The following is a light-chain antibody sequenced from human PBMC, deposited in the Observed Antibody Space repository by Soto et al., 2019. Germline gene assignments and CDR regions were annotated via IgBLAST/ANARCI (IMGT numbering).Light chain of an antibody. Sequence: EIHMTQSPSSLSASVGDRATIVCRASQSISSNLNWYQQKKGKAPKLLIYAASSLQSGVPSRFSGGGYGTDFTLTISSLQTEDFATYSCQQSYSTPLTFGGGTKVDIK. V-gene: IGKV1-39*01. J-gene: IGKJ4*01. CDR2: AAS. CDR1: QSISSN. CDR3: QQSYSTPLT.